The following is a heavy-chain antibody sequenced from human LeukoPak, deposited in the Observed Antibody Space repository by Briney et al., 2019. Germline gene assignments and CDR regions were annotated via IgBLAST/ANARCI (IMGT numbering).Heavy chain of an antibody. CDR1: GYTFTHY. Sequence: ASVQVSCKASGYTFTHYIHWMRQAPGQGVEWMGWINPDSGGTSYAQKFQGRVTMTRDTSISTVYVELSRLRSDDTAVYYCARSDSYTWFDPWGQGTLVTVSS. CDR3: ARSDSYTWFDP. J-gene: IGHJ5*02. V-gene: IGHV1-2*02. D-gene: IGHD2-15*01. CDR2: INPDSGGT.